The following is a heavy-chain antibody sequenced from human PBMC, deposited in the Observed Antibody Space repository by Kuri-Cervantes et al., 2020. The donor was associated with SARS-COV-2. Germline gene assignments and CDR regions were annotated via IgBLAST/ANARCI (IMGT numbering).Heavy chain of an antibody. V-gene: IGHV3-15*01. Sequence: GGSLRLSCAASGFTFSNAWMSWVRQAPGKGLEWVGRIKSKTDGGTTDYAAPVKGRFTISRDDSKNTLYLQMNSLRAEDTAVYYCARIPSSISIFGVVRFGMDVWAQGTTVTVSS. CDR2: IKSKTDGGTT. CDR3: ARIPSSISIFGVVRFGMDV. CDR1: GFTFSNAW. J-gene: IGHJ6*02. D-gene: IGHD3-3*01.